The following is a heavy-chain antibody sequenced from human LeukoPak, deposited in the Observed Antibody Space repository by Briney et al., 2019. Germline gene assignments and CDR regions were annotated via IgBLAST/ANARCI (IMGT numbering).Heavy chain of an antibody. J-gene: IGHJ4*02. CDR3: ARGTVTTSLDY. Sequence: ASVKVSCKASGYTFTGYYMHWVRQAPGQGLEWMGWINPNSGGTNYAQKFQGWVTMTRDTSISTAYMELSRLTSDDTAVYYCARGTVTTSLDYWGQGTLVSVSS. D-gene: IGHD4-17*01. CDR2: INPNSGGT. CDR1: GYTFTGYY. V-gene: IGHV1-2*04.